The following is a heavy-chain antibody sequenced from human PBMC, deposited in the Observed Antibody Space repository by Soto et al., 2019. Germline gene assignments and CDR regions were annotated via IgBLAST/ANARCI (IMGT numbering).Heavy chain of an antibody. CDR2: IYDSGRT. J-gene: IGHJ4*02. V-gene: IGHV4-31*02. Sequence: WTWLRQHSGKGLEWIGYIYDSGRTFYNPSLKSRVAISVDTSKNQFSLKLSSVTAADTAVYYCARGSSSSPSDYWGQGTLVTVSS. D-gene: IGHD6-13*01. CDR3: ARGSSSSPSDY.